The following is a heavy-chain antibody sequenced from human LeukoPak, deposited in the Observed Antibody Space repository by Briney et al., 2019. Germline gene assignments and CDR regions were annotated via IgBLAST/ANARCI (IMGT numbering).Heavy chain of an antibody. V-gene: IGHV5-51*01. CDR1: GYSFTSYW. CDR2: IYPGDSDT. CDR3: ARLTDYGYYRPYYMDV. J-gene: IGHJ6*03. Sequence: GESLKISCKGSGYSFTSYWIGWVRQMPGKGLEWMGIIYPGDSDTRYSPSFQGQVTISADKSISTAYLQWSSLKASDTAMYYCARLTDYGYYRPYYMDVWGKGTTVTVSS. D-gene: IGHD4-17*01.